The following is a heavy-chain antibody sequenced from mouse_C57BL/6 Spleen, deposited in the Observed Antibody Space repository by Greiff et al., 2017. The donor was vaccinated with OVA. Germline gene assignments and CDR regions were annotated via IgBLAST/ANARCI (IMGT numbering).Heavy chain of an antibody. Sequence: EVQLQQSGPELVKPGASVKISCKASGYTFTDYYMNWVKQSHGKSLEWIGDFNPNNGGTSYNQKFKGKATLTVDKSSSTAYLELRSLTSEDSAVYYCARGGGNYYGSSPPLADWGQGTLVTVSA. V-gene: IGHV1-26*01. D-gene: IGHD1-1*01. CDR3: ARGGGNYYGSSPPLAD. CDR2: FNPNNGGT. CDR1: GYTFTDYY. J-gene: IGHJ3*01.